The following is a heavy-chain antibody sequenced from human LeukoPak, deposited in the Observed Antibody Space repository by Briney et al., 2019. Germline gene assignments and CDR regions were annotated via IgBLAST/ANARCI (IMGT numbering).Heavy chain of an antibody. V-gene: IGHV3-7*01. CDR2: IKQDGSEK. CDR1: GFTFSSYW. CDR3: ARAPVWAAAGDAFDI. Sequence: GGSLRLSCAASGFTFSSYWMSWVRQAPGKGLEWVANIKQDGSEKYYVDSVKGRFTISRDNAKNSLYLQMNSLRAEDTAVYYCARAPVWAAAGDAFDIWDQGTMVTVSS. D-gene: IGHD6-13*01. J-gene: IGHJ3*02.